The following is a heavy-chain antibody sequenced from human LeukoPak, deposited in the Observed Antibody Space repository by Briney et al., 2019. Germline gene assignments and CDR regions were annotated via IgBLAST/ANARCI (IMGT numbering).Heavy chain of an antibody. D-gene: IGHD6-13*01. V-gene: IGHV1-18*01. CDR3: ARLLLTEYKSGWYGHNFDY. J-gene: IGHJ4*02. CDR1: GYTFTSYG. Sequence: ASVKVSCKPSGYTFTSYGIGWVRQAPGQGLEWMGWLSVYNGHTNYAQKFQGVFTMTTDTSTGTAYMELRSLRSDDTAVYYCARLLLTEYKSGWYGHNFDYWGQGTQVTVSS. CDR2: LSVYNGHT.